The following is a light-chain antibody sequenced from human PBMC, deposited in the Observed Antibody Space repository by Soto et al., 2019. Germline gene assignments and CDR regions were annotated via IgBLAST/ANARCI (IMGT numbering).Light chain of an antibody. Sequence: EIVMTQSPATLSVSPGERATLSCRASQSVSNNLAWYQKKPGQAPRLLIYGASTRATGIPARFSGSGSGTEFTLTISRLQSEDFAVYYRQQYNNWWTFGQGTRVEIK. CDR1: QSVSNN. J-gene: IGKJ1*01. CDR2: GAS. CDR3: QQYNNWWT. V-gene: IGKV3-15*01.